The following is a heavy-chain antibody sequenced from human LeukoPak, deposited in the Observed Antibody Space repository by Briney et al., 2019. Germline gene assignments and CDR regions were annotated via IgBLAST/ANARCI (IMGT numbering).Heavy chain of an antibody. D-gene: IGHD3-10*01. CDR3: ARDYKGSYEQ. CDR2: IDPKNGDT. J-gene: IGHJ4*02. CDR1: RYAFSGNP. V-gene: IGHV1-2*02. Sequence: ASLIVSCKASRYAFSGNPIPCVRQAPGQGLEWMGRIDPKNGDTFYAEKIQGRVTMTRDASISTGYMELSPLRPDDTGIYYCARDYKGSYEQGGQGTLVTVPS.